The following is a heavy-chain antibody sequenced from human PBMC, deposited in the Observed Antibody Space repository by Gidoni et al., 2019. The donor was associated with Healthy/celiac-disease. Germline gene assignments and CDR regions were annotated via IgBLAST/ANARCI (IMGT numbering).Heavy chain of an antibody. Sequence: EVQLVESGGGWVQPGRSLRLSCAASGFTFDDYAMHWVRQAPGKGLEWVSGISWNSGSIGYADSVKGRFTISRDNAKNSLYLQMNSLRAEDTALYYCAKVGDGFDAFDIWGQGTMVTVSS. CDR1: GFTFDDYA. V-gene: IGHV3-9*01. CDR3: AKVGDGFDAFDI. CDR2: ISWNSGSI. D-gene: IGHD1-26*01. J-gene: IGHJ3*02.